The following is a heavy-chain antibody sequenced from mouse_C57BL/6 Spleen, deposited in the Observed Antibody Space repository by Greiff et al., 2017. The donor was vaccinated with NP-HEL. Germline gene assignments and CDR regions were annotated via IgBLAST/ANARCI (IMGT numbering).Heavy chain of an antibody. CDR3: ARYGSSPYYARDY. V-gene: IGHV1-55*01. CDR2: IYPGSGST. Sequence: QVQLQQPGAELVKPGASVKMSCKASGYTFTSYWITWVKQRPGQGLEWIGDIYPGSGSTNYNEKFKSKATLTVDTSSSTAYMQLSSLTSEDSAVYYCARYGSSPYYARDYWGQGTSVTVSS. J-gene: IGHJ4*01. CDR1: GYTFTSYW. D-gene: IGHD1-1*01.